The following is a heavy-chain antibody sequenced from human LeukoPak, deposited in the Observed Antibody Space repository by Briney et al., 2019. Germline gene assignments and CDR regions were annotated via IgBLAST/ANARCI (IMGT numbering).Heavy chain of an antibody. V-gene: IGHV4-59*08. Sequence: SETLSLTCTVSGGSISSYYWSWIRWPPGKGLERIGYIYYSGSTNYNPSLKSRVTISVDTSKNQFSLKLSSVTAADTAVYYCARTPPSLSRPRYFDLWGRGTLVTVSS. CDR1: GGSISSYY. J-gene: IGHJ2*01. CDR2: IYYSGST. CDR3: ARTPPSLSRPRYFDL.